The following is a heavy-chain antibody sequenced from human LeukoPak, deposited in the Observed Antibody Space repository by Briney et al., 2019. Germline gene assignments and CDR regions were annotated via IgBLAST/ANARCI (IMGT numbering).Heavy chain of an antibody. CDR3: ARRFGYCSGGSCYSGHGAFDI. CDR2: IIPIFGTA. V-gene: IGHV1-69*05. J-gene: IGHJ3*02. D-gene: IGHD2-15*01. CDR1: GGTFSSYA. Sequence: SVKVSCKASGGTFSSYAISWVRQAPGQGLEWMGRIIPIFGTANYAQKFQGRVTITTDESTSTAYMELSSLRSEDTAVYYCARRFGYCSGGSCYSGHGAFDIWGQGTMVTVSS.